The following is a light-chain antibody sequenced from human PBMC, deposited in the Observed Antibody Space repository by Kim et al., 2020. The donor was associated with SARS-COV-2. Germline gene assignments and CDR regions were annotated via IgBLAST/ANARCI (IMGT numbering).Light chain of an antibody. Sequence: SYELTQPPSVSVSPGQTASITCSGYKLGDKYVSWYQQKSGQSPVEVIYQDNQRPSGIPERFSGSNSGNTATLTISGTQAMDEADYYCQAWDSSTHNYVFGAGTKVTVL. J-gene: IGLJ1*01. CDR1: KLGDKY. V-gene: IGLV3-1*01. CDR3: QAWDSSTHNYV. CDR2: QDN.